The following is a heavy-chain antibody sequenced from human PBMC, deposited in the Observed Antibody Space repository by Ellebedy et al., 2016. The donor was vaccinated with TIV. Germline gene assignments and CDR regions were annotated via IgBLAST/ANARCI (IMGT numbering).Heavy chain of an antibody. CDR1: GGSISSYY. CDR3: AGQLYDFWSGYYSRANWFDP. Sequence: MPGGSLRLSCTVPGGSISSYYWSWIRQPPGKGLEWLGYIYYSWSTNYNPSLKSRVTISGDTSKNQFSLKLSSVTAAETAVYYCAGQLYDFWSGYYSRANWFDPWGQGTLVTVSS. V-gene: IGHV4-59*08. CDR2: IYYSWST. D-gene: IGHD3-3*01. J-gene: IGHJ5*02.